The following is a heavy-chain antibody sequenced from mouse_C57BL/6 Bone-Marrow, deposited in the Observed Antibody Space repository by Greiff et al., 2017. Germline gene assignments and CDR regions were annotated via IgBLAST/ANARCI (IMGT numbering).Heavy chain of an antibody. D-gene: IGHD2-4*01. CDR3: ARSRYDYDDEAYFDV. J-gene: IGHJ1*03. V-gene: IGHV3-6*01. Sequence: EVQLQQSGPGLVKPSQSLSLTCSVTGYSITSGYYWNWIRQFPGNKLEWMGYISYDGSNNYNQSLKNRISITRDTSKNQFFLKLNSVTTEDTATYYCARSRYDYDDEAYFDVWGTGTTVTVSS. CDR2: ISYDGSN. CDR1: GYSITSGYY.